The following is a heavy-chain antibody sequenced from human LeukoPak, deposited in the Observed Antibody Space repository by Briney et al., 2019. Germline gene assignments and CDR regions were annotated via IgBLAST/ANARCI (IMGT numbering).Heavy chain of an antibody. J-gene: IGHJ4*02. Sequence: SETLSLTCAVYGGSFRGYYWSWIRQPPGKGPEWIGEINHSGSTNYNPSLKSRVTISVDTSKNQFSLKLSSVTAADTAVYYCARGHHGSGSYSSWGQGTLVTVSS. CDR1: GGSFRGYY. CDR2: INHSGST. D-gene: IGHD3-10*01. CDR3: ARGHHGSGSYSS. V-gene: IGHV4-34*01.